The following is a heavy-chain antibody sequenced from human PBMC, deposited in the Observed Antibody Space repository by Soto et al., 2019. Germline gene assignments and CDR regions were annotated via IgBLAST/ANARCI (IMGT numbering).Heavy chain of an antibody. J-gene: IGHJ6*02. CDR2: IYPGDSDT. CDR1: GYTFTNYW. CDR3: AASIFYYGMDV. Sequence: PGESLKISCKGSGYTFTNYWIGWVSQMPGKGLEWMGIIYPGDSDTKYNPSFQGQVTISADESITTTYLQWSSLKASDTAIYYCAASIFYYGMDVWGQGTTVTVSS. V-gene: IGHV5-51*01.